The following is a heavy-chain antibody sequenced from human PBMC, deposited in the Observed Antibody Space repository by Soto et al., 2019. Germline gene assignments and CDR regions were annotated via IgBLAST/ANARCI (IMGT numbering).Heavy chain of an antibody. Sequence: ASVKVSCKASGYIFTSYGISWVRQAPGQGLEWMGWTSAYNGNTNYAQKLQGRVTMTTDTSTSTAYMELRSLRSDDTAVYYCARDLPEWERPAFWGQGTLVTVSS. J-gene: IGHJ4*02. CDR1: GYIFTSYG. CDR3: ARDLPEWERPAF. D-gene: IGHD1-26*01. V-gene: IGHV1-18*01. CDR2: TSAYNGNT.